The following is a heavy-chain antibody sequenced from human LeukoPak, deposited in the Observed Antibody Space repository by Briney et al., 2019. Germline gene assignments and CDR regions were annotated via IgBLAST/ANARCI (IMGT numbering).Heavy chain of an antibody. D-gene: IGHD6-19*01. CDR1: GFTSGDYA. CDR3: TRDTPQWLKRDY. V-gene: IGHV3-49*03. CDR2: IRSKAYGGTT. Sequence: GGSLRLSCPASGFTSGDYAKSWFRQAPGEGLEWLGFIRSKAYGGTTEYAASVKGRFTISRDDSKSIAYLQMNSLKTEDTAVYYCTRDTPQWLKRDYWGQGTLVTVSS. J-gene: IGHJ4*02.